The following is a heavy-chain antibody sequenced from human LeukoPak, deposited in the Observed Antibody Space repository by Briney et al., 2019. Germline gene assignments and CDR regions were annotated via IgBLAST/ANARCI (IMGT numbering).Heavy chain of an antibody. CDR2: ISGSGASP. Sequence: GGSLRLSCAASGFTFSNFGMSWVRQAPGKGLEWVSSISGSGASPYYADSVKGRFSISRDNSKNTLYLQMNSLRAEDTAVYYCAKAPTRLLWFGELSTPSFDYWGQGTLVTVSS. CDR3: AKAPTRLLWFGELSTPSFDY. V-gene: IGHV3-23*01. D-gene: IGHD3-10*01. J-gene: IGHJ4*02. CDR1: GFTFSNFG.